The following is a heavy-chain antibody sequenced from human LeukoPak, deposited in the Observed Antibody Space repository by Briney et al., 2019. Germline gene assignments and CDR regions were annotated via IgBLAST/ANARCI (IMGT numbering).Heavy chain of an antibody. CDR3: ERGRIGLVPAAIYYCNYHMDR. Sequence: PSETLSLTCTVSGRPISSYYWSWIRQPPGKGLEWIGYNYYSGSTNYNPSLKSRVTISVDTSKNQFSLKLSSVTAAHKAVDCCERGRIGLVPAAIYYCNYHMDRWGEGTTVTVSS. J-gene: IGHJ6*03. D-gene: IGHD2-2*01. CDR2: NYYSGST. V-gene: IGHV4-59*01. CDR1: GRPISSYY.